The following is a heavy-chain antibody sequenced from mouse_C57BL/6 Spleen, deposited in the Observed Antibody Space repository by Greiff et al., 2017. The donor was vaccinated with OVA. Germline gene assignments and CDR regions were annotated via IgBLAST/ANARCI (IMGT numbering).Heavy chain of an antibody. J-gene: IGHJ3*01. CDR3: ARGDYYGSSYATWFAY. D-gene: IGHD1-1*01. Sequence: VKLMESGPGLVQPSQSLSITCTVSGFSLTSYGVHWVRQSPGKGLEWLGVIWSGGSTDYNAAFISRLSISKDNSKSQVFFKMNSLQADDTAIYYCARGDYYGSSYATWFAYWGQGTLVTVSA. CDR2: IWSGGST. V-gene: IGHV2-2*01. CDR1: GFSLTSYG.